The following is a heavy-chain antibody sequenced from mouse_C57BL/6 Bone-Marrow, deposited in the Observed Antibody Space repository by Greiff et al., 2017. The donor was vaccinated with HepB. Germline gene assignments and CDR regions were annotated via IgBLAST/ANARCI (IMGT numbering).Heavy chain of an antibody. CDR2: IDPEDGEN. J-gene: IGHJ1*03. Sequence: VQLQQSGAELVKPGASVKLSCTASGFNIKDYYMHWVKQRTEQGLEWIGRIDPEDGENKYAPKFQGKATITADTSSTTAYLQLSSLTSEDTAVYYCAIISYGSSRWGTGTTVTVSS. V-gene: IGHV14-2*01. CDR1: GFNIKDYY. D-gene: IGHD1-1*01. CDR3: AIISYGSSR.